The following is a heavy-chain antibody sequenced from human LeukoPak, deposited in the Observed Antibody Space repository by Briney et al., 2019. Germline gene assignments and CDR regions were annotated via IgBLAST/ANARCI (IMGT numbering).Heavy chain of an antibody. Sequence: GGSLRLSCVVSGITLSNYGMSWVRQAPGKGLEWVSGISEWGRSKNYADFVKGRFIISRDNSKNTMYLQMNSVRAEDTAVYFCAKRGVVIRGVIIIGFHKEAYYFDCWGKGILVTASS. D-gene: IGHD3-10*01. CDR3: AKRGVVIRGVIIIGFHKEAYYFDC. V-gene: IGHV3-23*01. J-gene: IGHJ4*02. CDR1: GITLSNYG. CDR2: ISEWGRSK.